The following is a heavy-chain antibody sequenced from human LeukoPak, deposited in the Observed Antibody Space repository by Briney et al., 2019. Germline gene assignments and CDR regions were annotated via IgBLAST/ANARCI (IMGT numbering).Heavy chain of an antibody. J-gene: IGHJ3*02. CDR1: GFTFSSYG. CDR2: IGYDGSNK. D-gene: IGHD2-2*02. Sequence: RGSLRLSCAASGFTFSSYGMHWVRQAPGKGLELVAVIGYDGSNKYYADSVKGRFTISRDNSKNTLYLQMNSLRAEDTAVYYCAREGYCSSTSCYTLGDAFDIWGQGTMVTVSS. V-gene: IGHV3-33*01. CDR3: AREGYCSSTSCYTLGDAFDI.